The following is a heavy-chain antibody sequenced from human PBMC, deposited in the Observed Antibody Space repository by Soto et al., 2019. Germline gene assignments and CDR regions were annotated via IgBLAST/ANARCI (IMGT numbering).Heavy chain of an antibody. V-gene: IGHV1-18*01. D-gene: IGHD1-26*01. CDR1: GYTFTDYG. CDR2: ISGYNGNT. Sequence: QVQLVQSGAEVKKPGASVKVSCKASGYTFTDYGISWVRQAPGQGLEWMGWISGYNGNTDYAQNFQGRVTMTTDTSTSTAYMELRGLRSDDTAIFFCARDSGHLGVWAYFFDYWGQGTLVPVSS. CDR3: ARDSGHLGVWAYFFDY. J-gene: IGHJ4*02.